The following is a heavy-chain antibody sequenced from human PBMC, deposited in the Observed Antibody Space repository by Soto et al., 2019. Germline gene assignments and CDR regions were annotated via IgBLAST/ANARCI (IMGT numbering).Heavy chain of an antibody. CDR2: IYYSGST. CDR3: ARLKPHDYARNFDY. J-gene: IGHJ4*02. D-gene: IGHD4-17*01. Sequence: SETLSLTCTVSGGSISSSSYYWGWIRQPPGKGLEWIGSIYYSGSTYYNPSLKSRVTISVDTSKNQFSLKLSSVTAADTAVYYCARLKPHDYARNFDYWGQGTLVTVSS. CDR1: GGSISSSSYY. V-gene: IGHV4-39*01.